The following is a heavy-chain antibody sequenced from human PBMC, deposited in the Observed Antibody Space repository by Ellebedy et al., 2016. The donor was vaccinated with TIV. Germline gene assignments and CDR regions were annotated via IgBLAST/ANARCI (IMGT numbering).Heavy chain of an antibody. Sequence: GESLKISCAASGFTVNSNYMSWVRQAPGKGLEWVSVIYSGGSTYYADSVKGRFTISRDNSKNTLYLQMNSLRAEDTAVYYCARGLQGSGGDWGQGTLVTVSS. J-gene: IGHJ4*02. CDR3: ARGLQGSGGD. CDR1: GFTVNSNY. V-gene: IGHV3-53*01. CDR2: IYSGGST. D-gene: IGHD6-19*01.